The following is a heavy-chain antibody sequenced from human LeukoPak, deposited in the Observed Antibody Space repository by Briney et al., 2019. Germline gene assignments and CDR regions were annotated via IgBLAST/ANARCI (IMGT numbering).Heavy chain of an antibody. CDR2: ISYDGSNK. V-gene: IGHV3-30-3*01. CDR3: AREYGDYIDY. D-gene: IGHD4-17*01. CDR1: GFTFSSYA. Sequence: PGRSLTLSCAASGFTFSSYAMHWVRQAPGKGLEWVAVISYDGSNKYYADSVKGRFTISRDNSKNTLYLQMNSLRAEDTAVYYCAREYGDYIDYWGQGTLVTVSS. J-gene: IGHJ4*02.